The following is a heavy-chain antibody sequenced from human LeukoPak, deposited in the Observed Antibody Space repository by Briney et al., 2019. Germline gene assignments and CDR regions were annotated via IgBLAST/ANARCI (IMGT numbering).Heavy chain of an antibody. V-gene: IGHV3-21*01. D-gene: IGHD2-21*01. CDR1: GFTFTIHT. CDR3: TREFSVAANFDY. Sequence: GGSLRLSCVDSGFTFTIHTMNWVRQAPGKGLEWVSSISRSSDNIHYADSVKGRFTISRDNAKNSLYLQMNSLRAEDTAMYYCTREFSVAANFDYWGQGTLVTVSS. CDR2: ISRSSDNI. J-gene: IGHJ4*02.